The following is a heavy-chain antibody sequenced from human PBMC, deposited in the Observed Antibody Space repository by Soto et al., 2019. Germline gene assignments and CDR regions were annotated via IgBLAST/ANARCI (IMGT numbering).Heavy chain of an antibody. V-gene: IGHV1-18*01. J-gene: IGHJ4*02. Sequence: QVQLVQSGAEVKKPGASVKVSCVASGYSFSSYGISWVRQAPGQGLEWVGWISAYNGNTNYAQRVQGRVTMTTDISATTAYMELRSLRSDDTAVYYCARGGTYNGYDYAAADNWGQGTLVPVSS. CDR3: ARGGTYNGYDYAAADN. D-gene: IGHD5-12*01. CDR1: GYSFSSYG. CDR2: ISAYNGNT.